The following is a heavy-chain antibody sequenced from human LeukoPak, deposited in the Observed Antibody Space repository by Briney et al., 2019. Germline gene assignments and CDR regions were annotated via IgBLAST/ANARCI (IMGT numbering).Heavy chain of an antibody. CDR3: ARVQLGSSSWYYYYYYMDV. J-gene: IGHJ6*03. Sequence: SETLSLTCTVSGGSISSHYWSWIRQPPGKGLEWIGYIYYSRSTNYNPSLKSRVTISVDTSKNQFSLKLSSVTAADTAVYYCARVQLGSSSWYYYYYYMDVWGKGTTVTVSS. D-gene: IGHD6-13*01. CDR2: IYYSRST. CDR1: GGSISSHY. V-gene: IGHV4-59*11.